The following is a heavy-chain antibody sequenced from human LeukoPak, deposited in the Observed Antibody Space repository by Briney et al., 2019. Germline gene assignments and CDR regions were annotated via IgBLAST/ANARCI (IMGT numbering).Heavy chain of an antibody. CDR2: INHSGST. J-gene: IGHJ4*02. CDR3: ARGRAVPAALDY. D-gene: IGHD2-2*01. V-gene: IGHV4-34*01. CDR1: GGSFSGYY. Sequence: SGTLSLTCAVYGGSFSGYYWSWIRQPPGKGLEWIGEINHSGSTNYNPSLKSRVTISVDTSKNQFSLKLSSVTAADTAVYYCARGRAVPAALDYWGQGTLVTVSS.